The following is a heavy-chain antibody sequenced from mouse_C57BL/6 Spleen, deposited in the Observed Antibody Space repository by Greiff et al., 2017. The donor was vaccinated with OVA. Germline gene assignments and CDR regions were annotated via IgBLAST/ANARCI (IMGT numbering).Heavy chain of an antibody. CDR3: ARYYGSSYWYFED. CDR2: IYPGDGDT. CDR1: GYAFSSSW. J-gene: IGHJ1*03. V-gene: IGHV1-82*01. Sequence: QVQLQQSGPELVKPGASVKISCKASGYAFSSSWMNWVKQRPGKGLEWIGRIYPGDGDTNYNGKFKGKATLTADKSSSTDYMQLSSLTSEDSAVDVGARYYGSSYWYFEDWGTGTTVTVSS. D-gene: IGHD1-1*01.